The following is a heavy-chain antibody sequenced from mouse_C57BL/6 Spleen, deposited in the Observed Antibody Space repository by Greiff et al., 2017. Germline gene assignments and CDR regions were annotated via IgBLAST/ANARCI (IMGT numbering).Heavy chain of an antibody. V-gene: IGHV1-81*01. J-gene: IGHJ4*01. Sequence: VQGVESGAELARPGASVKLSCKASGYTFTSYGISWVKQRSGQGLEWIGEIYPRSGNTYYNEKFKGKATLTADKSSSTAYMELRSLTSEDSAVYFCARSNYSYAMDYWGQGTSVTVSS. CDR3: ARSNYSYAMDY. CDR1: GYTFTSYG. D-gene: IGHD2-1*01. CDR2: IYPRSGNT.